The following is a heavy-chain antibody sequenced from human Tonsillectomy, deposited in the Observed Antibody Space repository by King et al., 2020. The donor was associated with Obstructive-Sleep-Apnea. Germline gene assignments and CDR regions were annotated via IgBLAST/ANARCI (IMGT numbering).Heavy chain of an antibody. CDR2: ISYDGSNK. Sequence: VQLVESGGGVVQPGRSLRLSCAASGFTFSSYAMHCVRQAPGKGLEWVAVISYDGSNKYYADSVKGRFTISRDNSKNTLYLQMNSLRAEDTAVYYCARDLRFLEWFFDYWGQGTLVTVSS. CDR1: GFTFSSYA. D-gene: IGHD3-3*01. J-gene: IGHJ4*02. CDR3: ARDLRFLEWFFDY. V-gene: IGHV3-30*04.